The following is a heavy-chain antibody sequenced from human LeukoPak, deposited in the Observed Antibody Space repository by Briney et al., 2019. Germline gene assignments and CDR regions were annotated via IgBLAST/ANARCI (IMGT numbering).Heavy chain of an antibody. CDR2: INPSGGST. CDR3: ARGSAVVVAATSGYSYGLDY. J-gene: IGHJ4*02. V-gene: IGHV1-46*01. D-gene: IGHD2-15*01. Sequence: GASVKVSCKASGYTFTSYYMHWVRQAPGQGLEWVGIINPSGGSTSYAQKFQGRVTMTRDTSTSTVYMELSSLRSEDTAVYYCARGSAVVVAATSGYSYGLDYWGQGTLVTVSS. CDR1: GYTFTSYY.